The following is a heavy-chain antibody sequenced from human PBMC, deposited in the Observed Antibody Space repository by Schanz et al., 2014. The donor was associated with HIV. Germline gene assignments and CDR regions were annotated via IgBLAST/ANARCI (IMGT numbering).Heavy chain of an antibody. CDR2: MIPILDAP. V-gene: IGHV1-69*13. CDR3: ARYPRLIDYNTSQGMDV. J-gene: IGHJ6*02. Sequence: QVQLVQSGAEVKKPGASVKVSCKASGYTFTNYGINWVRQAPGQGLEWMGGMIPILDAPNYAQKFQGRVFITADESTSTVNMELSSLRSGDTAVYYCARYPRLIDYNTSQGMDVWGQGTTVTVSS. D-gene: IGHD1-20*01. CDR1: GYTFTNYG.